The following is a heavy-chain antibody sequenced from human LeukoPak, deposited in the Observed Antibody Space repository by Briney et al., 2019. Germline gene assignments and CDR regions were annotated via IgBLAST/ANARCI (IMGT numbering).Heavy chain of an antibody. J-gene: IGHJ4*02. V-gene: IGHV3-30*03. D-gene: IGHD5-18*01. Sequence: PGRALRLSCAASGFTFSSHGIHWVRQAPGKGLEWVAVISYDGSDKYYADSVKGRFTISRDNSKNTLYLQMNSLKIEDTAVYYCTTGTWIQLWLADFWGQGTLVTVSS. CDR1: GFTFSSHG. CDR2: ISYDGSDK. CDR3: TTGTWIQLWLADF.